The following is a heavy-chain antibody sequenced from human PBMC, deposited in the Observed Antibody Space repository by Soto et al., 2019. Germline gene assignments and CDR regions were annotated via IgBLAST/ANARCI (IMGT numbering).Heavy chain of an antibody. CDR1: GGSLTGYY. CDR3: ARGQEGIVATH. V-gene: IGHV4-34*01. D-gene: IGHD5-12*01. J-gene: IGHJ4*02. CDR2: VKDGGST. Sequence: QVQLQQWGAGLLKPSETLSLTCTVNGGSLTGYYWSWIRQPPGKGLEWIGEVKDGGSTNYSPSLRSRVSISADTSKKHFSLRLNSLTAADTAVYFCARGQEGIVATHWDQGALVTVSS.